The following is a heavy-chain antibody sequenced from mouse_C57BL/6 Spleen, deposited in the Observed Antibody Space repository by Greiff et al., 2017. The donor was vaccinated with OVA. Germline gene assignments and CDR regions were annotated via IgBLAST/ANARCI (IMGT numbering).Heavy chain of an antibody. Sequence: QVQLQQSGAELVKPGASVKLSCKASGYTFTSYWMHWVKQRPGRGLEWIGRIDPNSGGTKYTEQFKSKATLTVDKPSNTAYMQLSRLTSEDSAVDYCARSSRYDVDYAMDYWGQGTSVTVSS. CDR3: ARSSRYDVDYAMDY. V-gene: IGHV1-72*01. J-gene: IGHJ4*01. D-gene: IGHD2-12*01. CDR1: GYTFTSYW. CDR2: IDPNSGGT.